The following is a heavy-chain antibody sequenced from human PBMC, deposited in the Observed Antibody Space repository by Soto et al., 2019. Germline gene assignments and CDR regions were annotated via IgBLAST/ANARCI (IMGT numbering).Heavy chain of an antibody. D-gene: IGHD1-7*01. Sequence: GGSLRLSCAASGFTFSSYSMNWVRQAPGKGLEWVSSISSSSSYIYYADSVKGRFTISRDNAKNSLYLQMNSLRAEETAVYYCARDLAPITGTTRPIYYYYGMDVWGQGTTVTVSS. CDR3: ARDLAPITGTTRPIYYYYGMDV. V-gene: IGHV3-21*01. J-gene: IGHJ6*02. CDR1: GFTFSSYS. CDR2: ISSSSSYI.